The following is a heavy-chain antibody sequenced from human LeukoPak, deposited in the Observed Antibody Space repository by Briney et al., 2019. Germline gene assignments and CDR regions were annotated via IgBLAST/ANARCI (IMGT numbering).Heavy chain of an antibody. CDR1: GGSFSGYY. Sequence: PSETLSLTCAVYGGSFSGYYWSWIRQPPGKGLEWIGEINHSGSTNYNPSLKSRVTISVDTSKNQFSLKLSSVTAADTAVYYCARHRESVGATEVDYWGQGTLVTVSS. J-gene: IGHJ4*02. V-gene: IGHV4-34*01. CDR3: ARHRESVGATEVDY. D-gene: IGHD1-26*01. CDR2: INHSGST.